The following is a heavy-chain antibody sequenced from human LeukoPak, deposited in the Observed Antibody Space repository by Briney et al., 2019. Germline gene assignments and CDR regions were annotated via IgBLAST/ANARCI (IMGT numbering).Heavy chain of an antibody. V-gene: IGHV3-66*01. CDR1: GFTVSSKY. Sequence: GGSLRLSCAASGFTVSSKYMTWVRQAPGKGLEWVSVIYNGDNTNYADSVKGRFTISRDNSKNTLDLQMNSLRGEDTAVYYCARASQWLAFDYWGQGTLVTVSS. CDR3: ARASQWLAFDY. CDR2: IYNGDNT. D-gene: IGHD6-19*01. J-gene: IGHJ4*02.